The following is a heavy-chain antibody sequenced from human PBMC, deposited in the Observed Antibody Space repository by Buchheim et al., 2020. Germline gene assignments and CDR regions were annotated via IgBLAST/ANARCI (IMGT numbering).Heavy chain of an antibody. CDR2: ISTSGDII. Sequence: QVQLVESGGGLVKPGGPLRVSCAASGFTFSDYYMSWIRQAPGKGLEWVSYISTSGDIIYYADSVKGRFTNSSDDAKNSLYLPMNTLRAEDTGVYYCARRDLYGSGSWGSIDVWGKGTT. D-gene: IGHD3-10*01. CDR3: ARRDLYGSGSWGSIDV. J-gene: IGHJ6*03. CDR1: GFTFSDYY. V-gene: IGHV3-11*01.